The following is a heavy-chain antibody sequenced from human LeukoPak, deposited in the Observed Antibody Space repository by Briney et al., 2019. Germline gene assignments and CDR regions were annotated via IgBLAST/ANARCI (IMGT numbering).Heavy chain of an antibody. CDR1: GFTFSYYW. CDR2: IKPDGTST. V-gene: IGHV3-74*03. D-gene: IGHD6-13*01. Sequence: PGGSLRLSYAASGFTFSYYWMHWVRQAPGKGLVWVARIKPDGTSTTYADSVKGRFTISRDNAKNSLYLQMNSLRAEDTAVYYCARALRIAAAVSWFDPWGQGTLVTVSS. J-gene: IGHJ5*02. CDR3: ARALRIAAAVSWFDP.